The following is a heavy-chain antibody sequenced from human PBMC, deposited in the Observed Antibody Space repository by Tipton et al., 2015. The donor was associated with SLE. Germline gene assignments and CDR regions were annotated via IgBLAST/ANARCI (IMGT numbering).Heavy chain of an antibody. D-gene: IGHD3-10*01. V-gene: IGHV3-15*01. J-gene: IGHJ3*01. CDR1: GITFTNAW. Sequence: AVSGITFTNAWMSWVRQAPGKGLEWVGRIKSNPDGGTTDYAAPVKGRFTISRDDLKNTLYLQLNSLKAEDTAVYYCTHRANDAFNFWGQGTLVTVSS. CDR2: IKSNPDGGTT. CDR3: THRANDAFNF.